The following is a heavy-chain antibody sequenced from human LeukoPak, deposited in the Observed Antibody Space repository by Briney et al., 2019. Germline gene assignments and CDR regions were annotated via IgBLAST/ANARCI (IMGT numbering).Heavy chain of an antibody. Sequence: GGSLRLSCAASGFTFSSYGMHWVRQAPGKGLEWVAVIWYDGSNKYYADSVKGRFTISRDKSKNTLYLQMNSLRAEDTAVYYCAKDNSLWFGVSRAFDIWGQGTMVTVSS. CDR2: IWYDGSNK. CDR1: GFTFSSYG. CDR3: AKDNSLWFGVSRAFDI. V-gene: IGHV3-33*03. D-gene: IGHD3-10*01. J-gene: IGHJ3*02.